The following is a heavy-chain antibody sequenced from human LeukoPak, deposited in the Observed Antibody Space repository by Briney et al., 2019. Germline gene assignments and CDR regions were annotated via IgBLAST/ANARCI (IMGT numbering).Heavy chain of an antibody. CDR3: ALASTVTYYFDH. J-gene: IGHJ4*02. CDR1: GFTVGSSF. V-gene: IGHV3-53*01. D-gene: IGHD4-17*01. CDR2: TYTGGTT. Sequence: GGSLRLSCAASGFTVGSSFMSWVRQAPGRRLEWVSVTYTGGTTYYRDSVKGRFSISRDSGKNTLFLQMNSLRAEDTALYYCALASTVTYYFDHWGQGTPVTVSS.